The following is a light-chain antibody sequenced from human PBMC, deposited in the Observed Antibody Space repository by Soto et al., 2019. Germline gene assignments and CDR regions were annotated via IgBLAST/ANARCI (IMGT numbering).Light chain of an antibody. J-gene: IGLJ2*01. CDR1: SSNIGAGYH. V-gene: IGLV1-40*01. CDR3: ATWDDSVIGVV. Sequence: QSVLTQPPSVSGAPGQRVTISCTGSSSNIGAGYHVHWYQQLPGAAPKLLIFGDSNRPSGVPDRFSGSKSGTSASLAISGLRSDDEADYYCATWDDSVIGVVFGGGTKLTVL. CDR2: GDS.